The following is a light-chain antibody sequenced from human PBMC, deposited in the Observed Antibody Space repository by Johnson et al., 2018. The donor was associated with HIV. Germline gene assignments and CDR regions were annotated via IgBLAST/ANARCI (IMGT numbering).Light chain of an antibody. CDR1: YSNIGNNY. CDR3: GTWDSSLSAYV. V-gene: IGLV1-51*02. CDR2: ENN. J-gene: IGLJ1*01. Sequence: QSVLTQPPSVSAAPRQTVTISCSGSYSNIGNNYVAWYQQLPGTAPKLLIYENNKRPSGIPDRFSGSTSGTSATLGITGLQTGDEADYYCGTWDSSLSAYVFGTGTKVTVL.